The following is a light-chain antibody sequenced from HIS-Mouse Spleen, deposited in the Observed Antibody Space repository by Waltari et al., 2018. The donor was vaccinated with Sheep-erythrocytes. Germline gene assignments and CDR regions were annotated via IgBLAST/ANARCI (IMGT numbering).Light chain of an antibody. CDR3: CSYAGSSTPWV. V-gene: IGLV2-23*01. CDR1: SSDVGRYNL. CDR2: EGS. Sequence: QSALTQPASVSGSPGQSITISCTGTSSDVGRYNLVSWYQQHPGKAPKPIIYEGSKRSAGVSTRVSGSKSGNTASLTISGLQAEDEADYYCCSYAGSSTPWVFGGGTKLTVL. J-gene: IGLJ3*02.